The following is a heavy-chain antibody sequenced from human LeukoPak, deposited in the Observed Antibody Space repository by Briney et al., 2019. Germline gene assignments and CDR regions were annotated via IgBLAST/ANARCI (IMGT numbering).Heavy chain of an antibody. D-gene: IGHD3-10*01. V-gene: IGHV4-59*06. Sequence: SETLSLTCTVSGGSISSYYWSWVRQHPGKGLEWIGYIYYSGNTYYNPSLKSLVTISVDTSKNQFSLKLSSVTAADTAVYYCARTYGSGLSAFDIWGQGTMVTVSS. J-gene: IGHJ3*02. CDR1: GGSISSYY. CDR2: IYYSGNT. CDR3: ARTYGSGLSAFDI.